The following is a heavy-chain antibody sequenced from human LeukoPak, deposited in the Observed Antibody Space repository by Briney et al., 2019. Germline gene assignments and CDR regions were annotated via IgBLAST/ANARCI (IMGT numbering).Heavy chain of an antibody. CDR2: INTNTGNP. CDR1: GYTFTSYA. V-gene: IGHV7-4-1*02. CDR3: ARDRSSGCSSTSCYDGAYYYYGMDV. D-gene: IGHD2-2*01. J-gene: IGHJ6*02. Sequence: ASVKVSCKASGYTFTSYAMNWVRQAPGQGLEWMGWINTNTGNPTYAQGFTGRFVFSLDTSVSTAYLQISSLKAEDTAVYYCARDRSSGCSSTSCYDGAYYYYGMDVWGQGTTVTVSS.